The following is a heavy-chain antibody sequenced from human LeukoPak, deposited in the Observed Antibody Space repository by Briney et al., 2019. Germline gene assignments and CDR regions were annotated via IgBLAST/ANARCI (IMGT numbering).Heavy chain of an antibody. D-gene: IGHD6-13*01. Sequence: SETLSLTCAVYGGSFSGYYCGWIRQPPGKGLEWIGEINHSGSTNYNPSLKSRVTISVDTSKNQFSLKLSSVTAADTAVYYCASSSAAGGYYFDYWGQGTLVTVSS. J-gene: IGHJ4*02. CDR2: INHSGST. V-gene: IGHV4-34*01. CDR1: GGSFSGYY. CDR3: ASSSAAGGYYFDY.